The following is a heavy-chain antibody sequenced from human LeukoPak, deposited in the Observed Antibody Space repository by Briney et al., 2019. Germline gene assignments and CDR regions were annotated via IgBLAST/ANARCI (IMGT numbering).Heavy chain of an antibody. CDR2: IDPSDSYT. Sequence: AESLKFSSKGAGYSFTSYCISWVRQMPGKGLEWMGRIDPSDSYTNYSPSFQGHVTISADKSISTAYLQWSSLKASDTAMYYCARTGTTGPHYWGHGKLVSVSS. J-gene: IGHJ4*01. CDR1: GYSFTSYC. V-gene: IGHV5-10-1*01. CDR3: ARTGTTGPHY. D-gene: IGHD1-1*01.